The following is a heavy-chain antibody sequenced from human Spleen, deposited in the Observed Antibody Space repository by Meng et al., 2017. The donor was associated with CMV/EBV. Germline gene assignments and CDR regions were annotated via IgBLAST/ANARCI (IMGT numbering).Heavy chain of an antibody. CDR2: FSNYNGNT. CDR1: GYPFTHDG. CDR3: ARIRYGLNVFDL. J-gene: IGHJ4*02. D-gene: IGHD5-18*01. Sequence: CKASGYPFTHDGITWVRQAPGQGLEWMGWFSNYNGNTNYAQHLQGRVTMTTDTSSNTAYMELRSLRSDDTAVYYCARIRYGLNVFDLWGQGTLVTVSS. V-gene: IGHV1-18*01.